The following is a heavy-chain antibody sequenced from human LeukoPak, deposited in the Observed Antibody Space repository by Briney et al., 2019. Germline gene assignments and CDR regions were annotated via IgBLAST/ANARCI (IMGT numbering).Heavy chain of an antibody. J-gene: IGHJ3*02. CDR2: IIPILGIA. Sequence: SVKVSCKASGGTFSSYTISWVRQAPGQGLEWMRRIIPILGIANYAQKFQGRVTITADKSTSTAYMELSSLRSEDTAVYYCATEGIAAAVSDAFDIWGQGTMVTVSS. V-gene: IGHV1-69*02. CDR1: GGTFSSYT. D-gene: IGHD6-13*01. CDR3: ATEGIAAAVSDAFDI.